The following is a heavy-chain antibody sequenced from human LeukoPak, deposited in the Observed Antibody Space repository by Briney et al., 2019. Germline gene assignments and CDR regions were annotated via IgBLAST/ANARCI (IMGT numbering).Heavy chain of an antibody. D-gene: IGHD6-19*01. CDR3: ARESDDYSSGHNYPDY. V-gene: IGHV4-39*07. J-gene: IGHJ4*02. CDR1: GGSIRSTNYY. Sequence: SSETLSLTCTVSGGSIRSTNYYWGWIRQPPGKGLEWIGSIYYSGNTYHSPSLMSRVTISVDTSKNQFSLKLSSVTAADTAVYYCARESDDYSSGHNYPDYWGQGTLVTVSS. CDR2: IYYSGNT.